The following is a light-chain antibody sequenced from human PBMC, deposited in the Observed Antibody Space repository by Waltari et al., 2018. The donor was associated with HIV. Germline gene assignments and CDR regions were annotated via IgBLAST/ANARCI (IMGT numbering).Light chain of an antibody. CDR3: QEYDNLRRGFT. J-gene: IGKJ3*01. Sequence: DIQLTPSPSSLSASVGDRITLTCQATQDISNYLNWLQQKPGQAPELVIYDVSNLETGVPSRFSGSGSGTHFTFTITSLQPEDIGIFYCQEYDNLRRGFTFGPGT. V-gene: IGKV1-33*01. CDR2: DVS. CDR1: QDISNY.